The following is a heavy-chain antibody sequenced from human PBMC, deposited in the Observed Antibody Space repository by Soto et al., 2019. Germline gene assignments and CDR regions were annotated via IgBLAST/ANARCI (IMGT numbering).Heavy chain of an antibody. Sequence: QVQLVESGGGVVQPGRTLRPSCAATGFTFSSYGMHWVRQAPGKGLEWVAVIWYDGSNKYYADSVKGRFTISRDNYKNTLYLQMKSLRAEDTAVYYCARDMVRSGMGYSAGIDVWGQGTTVTVSS. J-gene: IGHJ6*02. CDR1: GFTFSSYG. D-gene: IGHD3-10*01. CDR3: ARDMVRSGMGYSAGIDV. V-gene: IGHV3-33*01. CDR2: IWYDGSNK.